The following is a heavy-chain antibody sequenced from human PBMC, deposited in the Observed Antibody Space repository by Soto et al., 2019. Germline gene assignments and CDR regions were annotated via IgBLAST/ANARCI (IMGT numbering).Heavy chain of an antibody. CDR1: GYAITTYG. D-gene: IGHD1-1*01. CDR3: ARGRYGDY. CDR2: ISAHNGNT. J-gene: IGHJ4*02. Sequence: QVHLVQSGAEVKKPGASVKVSFKGSGYAITTYGITWVRQAPGQGLEWMGWISAHNGNTNYAQKLQGRATVTRDTSTSTAYMELRSLRSDDTALYYCARGRYGDYWGQGALVTVSS. V-gene: IGHV1-18*01.